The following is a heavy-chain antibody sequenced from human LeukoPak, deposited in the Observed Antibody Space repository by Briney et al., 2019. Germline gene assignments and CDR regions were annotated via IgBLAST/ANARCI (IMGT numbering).Heavy chain of an antibody. Sequence: SETLSLTCTVSGGSISSYYWSWIRQPAGKGLEWIGRIHTSGSTNYNPSLKSRVTMSVDTSKNQFSLKLSSVTAADTAVYYCARDLVIVVVPAAIETNWFDPWGQGTLVTVSS. V-gene: IGHV4-4*07. CDR3: ARDLVIVVVPAAIETNWFDP. CDR1: GGSISSYY. CDR2: IHTSGST. D-gene: IGHD2-2*03. J-gene: IGHJ5*02.